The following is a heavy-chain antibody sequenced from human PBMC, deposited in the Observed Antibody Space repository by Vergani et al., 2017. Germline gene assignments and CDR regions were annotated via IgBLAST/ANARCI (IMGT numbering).Heavy chain of an antibody. CDR2: SNPSGGST. V-gene: IGHV1-46*03. Sequence: QVQLVQSGAEVKKPGASVKVSCKASGYPFTSYYMHWVRQAPGQGLEWMGISNPSGGSTSYAQKFQGRVTMTRDTSTSTVYMELSSLRSEDTAVYYCASSGYSYGPLGAFDIGGQGTMVTVSS. J-gene: IGHJ3*02. CDR1: GYPFTSYY. CDR3: ASSGYSYGPLGAFDI. D-gene: IGHD5-18*01.